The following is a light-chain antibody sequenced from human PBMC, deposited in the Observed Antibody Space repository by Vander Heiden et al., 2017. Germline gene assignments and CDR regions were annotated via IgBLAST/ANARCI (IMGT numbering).Light chain of an antibody. CDR3: QQYNSYSGYT. CDR1: QSISRW. J-gene: IGKJ2*01. V-gene: IGKV1-5*01. Sequence: DIQMTQSPSTLSVSVGDRVTITCRASQSISRWLAWYQQKPGKAPKLLIYDVSSSGSGVPSRFSGSGSGTEFTLTISSLQPDDFASYYCQQYNSYSGYTFGQGTKLEIK. CDR2: DVS.